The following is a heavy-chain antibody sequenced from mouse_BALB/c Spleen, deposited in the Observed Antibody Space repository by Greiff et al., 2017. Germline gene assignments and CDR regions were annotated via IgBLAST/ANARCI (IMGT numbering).Heavy chain of an antibody. CDR1: GYSFTGYF. Sequence: EVQLQQSGPELVKPGASVKISCKASGYSFTGYFMNWVMQSHGKSLEWIGRINPYNGDTFYNQKFKGKATLTADKSSSTAYMELRSLTSEDSAVYYCTTGAWFAYWGQGTLVTVSA. CDR2: INPYNGDT. D-gene: IGHD4-1*01. V-gene: IGHV1-20*01. CDR3: TTGAWFAY. J-gene: IGHJ3*01.